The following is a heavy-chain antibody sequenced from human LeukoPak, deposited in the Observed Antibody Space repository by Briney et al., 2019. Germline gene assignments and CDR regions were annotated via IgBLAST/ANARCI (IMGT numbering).Heavy chain of an antibody. Sequence: SETLPLTCTVSGDSISSTTYWWGWIRQSPGKGLEWIGSMSYVGITSYNPSLKSRATISVDTSKNQFSLMLSSVTAADTAVYYCTRLPLDYSLDHWGQGTPVSVSS. V-gene: IGHV4-39*01. D-gene: IGHD4-11*01. CDR1: GDSISSTTYW. CDR2: MSYVGIT. J-gene: IGHJ4*02. CDR3: TRLPLDYSLDH.